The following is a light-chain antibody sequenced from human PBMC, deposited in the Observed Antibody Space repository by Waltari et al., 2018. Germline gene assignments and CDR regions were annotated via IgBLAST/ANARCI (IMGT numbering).Light chain of an antibody. CDR1: SSDVGGYKY. CDR2: DVN. V-gene: IGLV2-14*03. Sequence: QSALTQPASVSGSPGQSITISCTGTSSDVGGYKYVSWYQQHPGKAPKLMIYDVNNRPSGVSNRFSAAKSGNTASLTISGLQAEDEADYYCTSYTNSSTVFGGGTKLTVL. CDR3: TSYTNSSTV. J-gene: IGLJ2*01.